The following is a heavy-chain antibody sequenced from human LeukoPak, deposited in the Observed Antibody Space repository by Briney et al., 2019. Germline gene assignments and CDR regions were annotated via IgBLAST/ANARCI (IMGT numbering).Heavy chain of an antibody. V-gene: IGHV1-69*04. Sequence: AAVKGSCKASRGTFSSSAISWVRQAPGEGVEWRGRIIPILGIANSAQKIKRRVTITADKSTSTAYLELSRPRSEDTAVYYCARARLTTIFGLVSHADGMDVWGQGTTVTVSS. J-gene: IGHJ6*02. CDR2: IIPILGIA. D-gene: IGHD3-3*01. CDR1: RGTFSSSA. CDR3: ARARLTTIFGLVSHADGMDV.